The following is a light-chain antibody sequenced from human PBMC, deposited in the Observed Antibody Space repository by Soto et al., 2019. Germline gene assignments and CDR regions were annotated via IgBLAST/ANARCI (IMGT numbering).Light chain of an antibody. V-gene: IGLV1-44*01. Sequence: QSVLTQPPSASGTPGQRVTISCSGSSCNIESNTLTWYQQLPGTAPKLVINSNYDRPSGVPDRFSGSTSGTSASLVIRGLLSEDEADYYCGAWDDILNGYVFGGGTKLTVL. CDR1: SCNIESNT. CDR3: GAWDDILNGYV. J-gene: IGLJ1*01. CDR2: SNY.